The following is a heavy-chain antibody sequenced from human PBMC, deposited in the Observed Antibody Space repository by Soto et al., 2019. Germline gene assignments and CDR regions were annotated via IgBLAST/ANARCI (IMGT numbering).Heavy chain of an antibody. V-gene: IGHV4-4*07. CDR3: ARVSPGDDFWSGYYNWYFDY. D-gene: IGHD3-3*01. CDR2: IYTSGST. CDR1: GGSISSYY. J-gene: IGHJ4*02. Sequence: PETLSLTCTVSGGSISSYYWSWIRQPSGKGLKWIGRIYTSGSTNYNPSLKSRVTMSADTSKNQFSLKLSSVTAADTAVYYCARVSPGDDFWSGYYNWYFDYWGQGTLVTGSS.